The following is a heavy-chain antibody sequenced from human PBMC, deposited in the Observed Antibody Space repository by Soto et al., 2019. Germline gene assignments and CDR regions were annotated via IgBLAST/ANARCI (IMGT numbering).Heavy chain of an antibody. J-gene: IGHJ4*02. CDR1: GFTFSSYA. D-gene: IGHD1-1*01. CDR3: AKESTARLYDY. Sequence: EVQLLESGGGLVQPGGSLRLSCAASGFTFSSYAMSWVRQVPGKGLEWVSALSGGGGSTYYAYYADSVKGRFTISRDNSKNTLYLQMNSLRAEDTAVYYCAKESTARLYDYWGQGTLVSVSS. V-gene: IGHV3-23*01. CDR2: LSGGGGSTYYA.